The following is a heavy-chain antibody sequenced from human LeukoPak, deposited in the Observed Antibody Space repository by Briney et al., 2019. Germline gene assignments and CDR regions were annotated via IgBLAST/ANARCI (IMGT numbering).Heavy chain of an antibody. J-gene: IGHJ3*01. D-gene: IGHD2/OR15-2a*01. CDR2: IKEDGSER. V-gene: IGHV3-7*01. Sequence: PPGGSLRLSCAASGFTFSSCWMSWVRQAPGKGLEWVANIKEDGSERYYVDSVKGRFTVSRDNAKHSLYLQMNSLRAEDTAVYYCASDYFSGWGQGTMVTVSS. CDR1: GFTFSSCW. CDR3: ASDYFSG.